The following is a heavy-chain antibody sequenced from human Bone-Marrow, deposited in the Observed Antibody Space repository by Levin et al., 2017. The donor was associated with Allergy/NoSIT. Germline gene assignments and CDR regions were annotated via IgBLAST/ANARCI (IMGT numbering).Heavy chain of an antibody. CDR1: GFTFSSYG. CDR3: AREGSWSSTWLGNYYFDY. CDR2: IGGDNYTK. J-gene: IGHJ4*02. V-gene: IGHV3-48*01. D-gene: IGHD6-13*01. Sequence: PAASVKVSCDASGFTFSSYGIIWVRQAPGKGLEWVSYIGGDNYTKYYADSVKGRFTISRDNVKKSLYLQMNSLRGEDTAVYYCAREGSWSSTWLGNYYFDYWGQGTLVTVSS.